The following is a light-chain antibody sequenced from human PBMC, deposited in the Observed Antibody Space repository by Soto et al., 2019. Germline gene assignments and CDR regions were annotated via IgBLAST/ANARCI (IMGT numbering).Light chain of an antibody. J-gene: IGLJ3*02. V-gene: IGLV2-14*01. Sequence: QSALTQPASVSGSPEQSITISCTGTSSDIGAYNYVSWYQQHPGKAPKLLIYEVSSRPPGSSNRFSGSKSGNTASLTISGLQAEDEADYYCSSYTTTTFWVFGGGTKLTVL. CDR2: EVS. CDR3: SSYTTTTFWV. CDR1: SSDIGAYNY.